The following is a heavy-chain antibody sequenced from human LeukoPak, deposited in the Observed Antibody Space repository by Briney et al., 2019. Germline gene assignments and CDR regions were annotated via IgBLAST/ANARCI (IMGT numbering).Heavy chain of an antibody. CDR1: GHSFTGYY. CDR2: IDPNSGGT. D-gene: IGHD5-12*01. V-gene: IGHV1-2*02. J-gene: IGHJ6*03. Sequence: GASVKVSCKASGHSFTGYYMHWVRQAPGQGLEWMGWIDPNSGGTNYEQKFQGRVTMTRDTSISTAYMELSRLRSDDTAVYYCAKTGRNSGYDPMGVWGKGTTVTVSS. CDR3: AKTGRNSGYDPMGV.